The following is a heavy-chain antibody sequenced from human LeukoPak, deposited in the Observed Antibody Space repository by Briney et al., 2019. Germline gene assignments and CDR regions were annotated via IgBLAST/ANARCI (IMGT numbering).Heavy chain of an antibody. J-gene: IGHJ4*02. CDR3: AKTYRDYFDY. V-gene: IGHV3-23*01. Sequence: GGSLRLSCAASGFTFNNYAMNWVRQAPGKGLEWISAIYADSVKGRFTISGDNAKNTVSLQLNSLRAEDTAIYYCAKTYRDYFDYWGRGTLVTVSS. D-gene: IGHD5-18*01. CDR1: GFTFNNYA. CDR2: I.